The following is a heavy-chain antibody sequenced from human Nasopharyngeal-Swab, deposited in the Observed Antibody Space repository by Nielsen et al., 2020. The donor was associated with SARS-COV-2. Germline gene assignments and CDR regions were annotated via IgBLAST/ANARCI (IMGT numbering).Heavy chain of an antibody. D-gene: IGHD2-15*01. J-gene: IGHJ6*02. CDR1: GFTFSTYN. CDR2: ISSGSDYI. Sequence: GESLKISCAASGFTFSTYNLNWVRQAPGKGLEWVSSISSGSDYIYYADSVKGRFTISRDDAKNSLYLQMSNLRAEDTAVYYCARDPQGDIVVVVAPTTSPRYYYYGMDVWGQGTTVTVSS. V-gene: IGHV3-21*01. CDR3: ARDPQGDIVVVVAPTTSPRYYYYGMDV.